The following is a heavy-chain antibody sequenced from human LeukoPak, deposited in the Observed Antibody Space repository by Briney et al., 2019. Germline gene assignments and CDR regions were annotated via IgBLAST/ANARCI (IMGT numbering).Heavy chain of an antibody. CDR3: AKDARDCSSTSCFRYYFDY. V-gene: IGHV3-23*01. CDR1: GFTFSSYA. J-gene: IGHJ4*02. CDR2: ISGSGGST. D-gene: IGHD2-2*01. Sequence: GGSLRLSCAASGFTFSSYAMSWVRQAPGKGLEWVSAISGSGGSTYYADSVKGRFTVSRDNSKNTLYLQMNSVRAEDTALYYCAKDARDCSSTSCFRYYFDYWGQGTLVTVSS.